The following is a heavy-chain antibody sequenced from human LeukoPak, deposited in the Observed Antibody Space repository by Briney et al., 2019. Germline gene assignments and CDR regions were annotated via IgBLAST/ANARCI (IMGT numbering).Heavy chain of an antibody. V-gene: IGHV3-48*01. Sequence: GGSLRLSCAASGFTFSSYSMNWVRQAPGKGLEWVSYISSSSSTIYYADSVKGRFTISRDNSKNTLYLQMNSLRAEDTAVYYCAKDRILPRYFAYCGGDCNPGGLDYWGQGTLVTVSS. CDR3: AKDRILPRYFAYCGGDCNPGGLDY. D-gene: IGHD2-21*02. CDR2: ISSSSSTI. CDR1: GFTFSSYS. J-gene: IGHJ4*02.